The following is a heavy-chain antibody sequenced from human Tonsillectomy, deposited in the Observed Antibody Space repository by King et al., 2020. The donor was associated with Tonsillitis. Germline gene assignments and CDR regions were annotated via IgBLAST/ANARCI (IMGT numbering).Heavy chain of an antibody. J-gene: IGHJ3*02. CDR2: VYYSGSN. V-gene: IGHV4-31*03. CDR3: ARGTIFGVVYHAFDI. CDR1: GGSISSGNHY. D-gene: IGHD3-3*01. Sequence: VQLQESGPGLVKPSQTLSLTCTVSGGSISSGNHYWHWIRQHPGKGLEWIVYVYYSGSNEYNPSLTSRVTISVDTSKHQISLKLSSVKATDTAVYYCARGTIFGVVYHAFDIWGQGTMVTVSS.